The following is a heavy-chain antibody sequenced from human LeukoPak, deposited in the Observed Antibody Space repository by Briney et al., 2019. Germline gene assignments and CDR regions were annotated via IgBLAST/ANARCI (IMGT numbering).Heavy chain of an antibody. V-gene: IGHV4-4*07. J-gene: IGHJ4*02. D-gene: IGHD3-10*01. CDR1: GGSISSYY. Sequence: LETLSLTCTVSGGSISSYYWSWIRQPAGKGLEWIGRIYTSGSTNYNPSLKSRVTISVDKSKDQFSLKLSSVTAADTAVYYCARGAVSYYGSGSLSYYFDYWGQGTLVTVSS. CDR2: IYTSGST. CDR3: ARGAVSYYGSGSLSYYFDY.